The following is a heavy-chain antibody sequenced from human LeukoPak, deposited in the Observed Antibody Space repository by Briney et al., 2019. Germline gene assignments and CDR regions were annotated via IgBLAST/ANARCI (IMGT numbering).Heavy chain of an antibody. V-gene: IGHV4-59*08. D-gene: IGHD2-8*02. CDR1: DGSTTGYY. Sequence: SETLSLTCSVSDGSTTGYYWSWIRQPPGKGLEWIAYVYYTGRTLYNPSLESRVTISVDTSKTQFSLTVTSVTAADTAVYYCARQGIIRDCTGANCHSAYYFDYWGQGILVTVSS. J-gene: IGHJ4*02. CDR2: VYYTGRT. CDR3: ARQGIIRDCTGANCHSAYYFDY.